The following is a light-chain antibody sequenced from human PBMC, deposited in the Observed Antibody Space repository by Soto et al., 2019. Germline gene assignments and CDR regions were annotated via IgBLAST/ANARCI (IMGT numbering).Light chain of an antibody. CDR1: QSVSSSY. Sequence: EIVLTQSPGTLSLSPGERATLSCRASQSVSSSYLGWYHQKPRQAPRLLIYGASSRATGIPDRFSGSGSGADFTLTIRRREPEDFAVYYCQQYGSSLLTFGGGTKVEIK. CDR2: GAS. J-gene: IGKJ4*01. CDR3: QQYGSSLLT. V-gene: IGKV3-20*01.